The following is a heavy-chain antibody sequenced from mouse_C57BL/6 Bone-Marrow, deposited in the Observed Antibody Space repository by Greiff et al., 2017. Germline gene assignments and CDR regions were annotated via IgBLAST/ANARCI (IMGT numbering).Heavy chain of an antibody. V-gene: IGHV5-4*03. CDR1: GFTFSSYA. J-gene: IGHJ3*01. CDR2: ISDGGSYT. D-gene: IGHD2-3*01. CDR3: ARGGYEFAY. Sequence: EVNLVESGGGLVKPGGSLKLSCAASGFTFSSYAMSWVRQTPEKRLEWVATISDGGSYTYYPDNVKGRFTISRDNAKNNLYLQMGHLKSEDTAMYYCARGGYEFAYWGQGTLVTVSA.